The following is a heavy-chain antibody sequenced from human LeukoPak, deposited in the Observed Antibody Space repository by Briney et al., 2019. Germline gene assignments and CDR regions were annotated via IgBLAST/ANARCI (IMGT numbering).Heavy chain of an antibody. CDR1: GFTFSSYG. D-gene: IGHD1-26*01. CDR2: ISSSGGNT. J-gene: IGHJ4*02. CDR3: AKIPNSGSYDY. V-gene: IGHV3-23*01. Sequence: GGSLRLSCAATGFTFSSYGMSWVRQAPGKGLEWVSAISSSGGNTYYADSVKGRFTISRDNSKNTLYLQMNSLRAEDTAVYYCAKIPNSGSYDYWGQGTLVTVSS.